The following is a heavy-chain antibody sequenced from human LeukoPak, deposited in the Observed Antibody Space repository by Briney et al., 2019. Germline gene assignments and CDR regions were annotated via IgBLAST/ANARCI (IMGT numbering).Heavy chain of an antibody. CDR2: ISGSGGST. J-gene: IGHJ6*02. CDR1: GFTFSSYS. CDR3: AREGFCTGASCYSPSPGGMDV. V-gene: IGHV3-48*01. Sequence: PGGSLRLSCAASGFTFSSYSMNWVRQAPGKGLEWVSGISGSGGSTYYADSVKGRFTVSRDNAKNSLYLQMNSLRVEDTAVYYCAREGFCTGASCYSPSPGGMDVWGQGTTVTVSS. D-gene: IGHD2-15*01.